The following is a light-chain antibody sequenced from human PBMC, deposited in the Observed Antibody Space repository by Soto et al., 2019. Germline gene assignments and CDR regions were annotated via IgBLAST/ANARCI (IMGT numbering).Light chain of an antibody. CDR2: GYR. CDR1: SSNIGAGYD. V-gene: IGLV1-40*01. CDR3: QSYDSSLTAVV. Sequence: QSVLTQPPSVSGAPGQRVTISCTGSSSNIGAGYDVHWYQQLPGTAPKLLIYGYRNRPSGVPDRFSGSESDTSASLAITGLQAEDEADYYCQSYDSSLTAVVFGGGTQLTVL. J-gene: IGLJ2*01.